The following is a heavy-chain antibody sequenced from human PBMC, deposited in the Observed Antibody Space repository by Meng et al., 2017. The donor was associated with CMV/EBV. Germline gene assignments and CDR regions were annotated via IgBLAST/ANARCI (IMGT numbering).Heavy chain of an antibody. CDR3: ALAEYSSSLFDY. Sequence: QGTRVQSVAALKKPGAPVTVSCTASGYTFTSYYMNWVRQAPGQGLEWMGIINPSGGSTSYAQKFQGRVTMTRDTSTSTVYMELSSLRSEDTAVYYCALAEYSSSLFDYWGQGTLVTVSS. CDR2: INPSGGST. V-gene: IGHV1-46*01. D-gene: IGHD6-13*01. CDR1: GYTFTSYY. J-gene: IGHJ4*02.